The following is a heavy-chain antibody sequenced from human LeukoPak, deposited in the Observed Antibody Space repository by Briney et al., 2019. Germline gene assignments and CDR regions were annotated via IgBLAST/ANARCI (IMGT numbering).Heavy chain of an antibody. D-gene: IGHD5-18*01. Sequence: PGGSLRLSCAASGFTFSSYWMSWVRRAPGKGLEWVANIKQDGSEKYYVDSVKGRFTISRDNAKNSLYLQMNSLRAEDTAVYYCARDTWIQLWLPRFDYGMDVWGQGTTVTVPS. V-gene: IGHV3-7*03. CDR1: GFTFSSYW. CDR3: ARDTWIQLWLPRFDYGMDV. J-gene: IGHJ6*02. CDR2: IKQDGSEK.